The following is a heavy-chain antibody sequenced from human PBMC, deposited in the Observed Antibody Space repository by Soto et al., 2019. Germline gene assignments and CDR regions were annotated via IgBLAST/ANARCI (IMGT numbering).Heavy chain of an antibody. J-gene: IGHJ4*02. V-gene: IGHV1-58*01. D-gene: IGHD6-25*01. CDR2: IVVGSGNT. Sequence: ASVKVSCKASGFTFTSSAVQWVRQARGQRLEWIGWIVVGSGNTNYAQKFQERVTITRDMSTSTAYMELSSLRSEDTAVYYCAVRSAAAPYYFDYWGQGTLVTVSS. CDR1: GFTFTSSA. CDR3: AVRSAAAPYYFDY.